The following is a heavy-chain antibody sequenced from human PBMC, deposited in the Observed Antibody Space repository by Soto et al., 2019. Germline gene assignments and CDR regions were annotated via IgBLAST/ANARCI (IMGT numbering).Heavy chain of an antibody. Sequence: GGSQRLSCAASGFAFSNAWMNWVRQAPGKGLEWVGRIKSKTDGGTTDYAAPVKGRFTISRDDSKNTLYLQMNSLKTEDTAVYYCTTVHYYGSGRNDAFDIWGQGTMVTVSS. J-gene: IGHJ3*02. V-gene: IGHV3-15*07. D-gene: IGHD3-10*01. CDR3: TTVHYYGSGRNDAFDI. CDR2: IKSKTDGGTT. CDR1: GFAFSNAW.